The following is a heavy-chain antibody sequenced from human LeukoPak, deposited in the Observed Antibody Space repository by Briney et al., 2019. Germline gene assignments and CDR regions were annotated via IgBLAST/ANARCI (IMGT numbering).Heavy chain of an antibody. D-gene: IGHD5-18*01. CDR1: GYTFTSYG. Sequence: ASVKVSCKASGYTFTSYGISWVRQAPGQGLEWMGWISAYNGNTKSAQKLQGRVTMTTDTSTSTAYMELRSLRPDDTAVYYCARDQDGYSYGYYYYYGMDVWGQGTTVTASS. CDR3: ARDQDGYSYGYYYYYGMDV. J-gene: IGHJ6*02. V-gene: IGHV1-18*01. CDR2: ISAYNGNT.